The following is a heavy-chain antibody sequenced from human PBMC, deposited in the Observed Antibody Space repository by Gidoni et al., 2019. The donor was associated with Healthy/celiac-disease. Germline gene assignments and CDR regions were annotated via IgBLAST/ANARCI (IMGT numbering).Heavy chain of an antibody. CDR2: IYYSGST. D-gene: IGHD5-18*01. V-gene: IGHV4-39*01. CDR1: GGSISSSSYY. CDR3: ASPGGYSYGWDY. J-gene: IGHJ4*02. Sequence: QLQLQESGPGLVKPSETLSLTCTVSGGSISSSSYYWGWIRQPPGKGLEWIGSIYYSGSTYYNPSLKSRVTISVDTSKNQFSLKLSSVTAADTAVYYCASPGGYSYGWDYWGQGTLVTVSS.